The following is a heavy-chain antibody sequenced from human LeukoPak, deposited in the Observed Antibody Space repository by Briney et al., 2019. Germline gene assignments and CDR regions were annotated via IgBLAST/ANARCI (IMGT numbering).Heavy chain of an antibody. V-gene: IGHV3-23*01. CDR2: ITGSGDRT. CDR1: GFTFSASA. J-gene: IGHJ4*02. CDR3: GKRYFDWLSAFDH. D-gene: IGHD3-9*01. Sequence: PGGSLRLSCAASGFTFSASAMTWVRQAPGKGLEWVSTITGSGDRTYYGDSVKGPFSISRDNSKNTLYLQMNSLRAEDTAVYYCGKRYFDWLSAFDHWGQGALVTVSS.